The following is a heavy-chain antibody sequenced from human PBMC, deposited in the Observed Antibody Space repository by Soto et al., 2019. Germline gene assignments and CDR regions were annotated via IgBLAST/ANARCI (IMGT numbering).Heavy chain of an antibody. CDR2: INAGEGFT. Sequence: QVHLVQSGAEVKHPGASVRVSCKASGITYSTYAIHWVRQAPGQGLGWRGWINAGEGFTRYSQDFQGRVTLTTVTSASTTYMDLSKLTFEDTGIYYCARAISGYVTWGQGTQVTVSS. CDR1: GITYSTYA. D-gene: IGHD6-25*01. V-gene: IGHV1-3*01. CDR3: ARAISGYVT. J-gene: IGHJ5*02.